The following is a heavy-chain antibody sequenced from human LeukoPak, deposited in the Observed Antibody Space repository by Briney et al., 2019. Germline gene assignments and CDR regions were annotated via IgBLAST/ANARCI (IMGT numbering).Heavy chain of an antibody. Sequence: PSETLSLTCTVSGGSISSYYWSWIRQPPGKGLEWIGYIYYSGSTNYNPSLKSRVTISVDTSKNQFSLKLSSVTAADTAVYYCASLIAAQSSGDNWFDPWGQGTLVTVSS. D-gene: IGHD6-13*01. CDR2: IYYSGST. V-gene: IGHV4-59*01. J-gene: IGHJ5*02. CDR1: GGSISSYY. CDR3: ASLIAAQSSGDNWFDP.